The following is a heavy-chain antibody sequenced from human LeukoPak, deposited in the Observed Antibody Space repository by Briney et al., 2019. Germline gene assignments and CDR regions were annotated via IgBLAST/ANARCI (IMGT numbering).Heavy chain of an antibody. Sequence: GASVKVSCKASGYTFTSYAISWVRQASGQGLEWMGWISAYNGNTNYAQKLQGRVTMTTDTSTSTAYMELRSLRSDDTAVYYCARENQQLNAFDIWGQGTMVTVSS. V-gene: IGHV1-18*01. D-gene: IGHD6-13*01. CDR2: ISAYNGNT. CDR1: GYTFTSYA. J-gene: IGHJ3*02. CDR3: ARENQQLNAFDI.